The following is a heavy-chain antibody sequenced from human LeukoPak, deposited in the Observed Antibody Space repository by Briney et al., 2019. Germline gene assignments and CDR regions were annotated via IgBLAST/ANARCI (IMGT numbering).Heavy chain of an antibody. CDR3: ARAYYYDSGSYLFDY. CDR2: IYYSGRT. V-gene: IGHV4-31*03. D-gene: IGHD3-10*01. Sequence: PSETLSLTCTVSGGSISSGGYYWSWIRQHPGEGLEWIGYIYYSGRTYYSPSLKCRLTISVDMSKNQFSLKLSSVTAANTAVYYCARAYYYDSGSYLFDYWGQGTLVTVSS. CDR1: GGSISSGGYY. J-gene: IGHJ4*02.